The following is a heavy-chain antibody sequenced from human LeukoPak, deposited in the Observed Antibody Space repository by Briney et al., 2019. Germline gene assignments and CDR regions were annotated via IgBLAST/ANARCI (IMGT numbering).Heavy chain of an antibody. CDR1: GGSFSGYY. Sequence: SETLSLTCAVYGGSFSGYYWSWIRQPPGKGLEWIGSIYYSGSTYYNPSLKSRVTISVDTSKNQFSLKLSSVTAADTAVYYCARQVLLWFGEKYYFDYWGQGTLVTVSS. V-gene: IGHV4-34*01. CDR2: IYYSGST. CDR3: ARQVLLWFGEKYYFDY. D-gene: IGHD3-10*01. J-gene: IGHJ4*02.